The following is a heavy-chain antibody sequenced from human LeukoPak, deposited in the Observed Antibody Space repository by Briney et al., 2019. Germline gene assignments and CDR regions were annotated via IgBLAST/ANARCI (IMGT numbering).Heavy chain of an antibody. CDR1: GAFITSDIFY. CDR2: VHNSRGT. D-gene: IGHD4-23*01. CDR3: GKVGGNTNS. V-gene: IGHV4-30-4*01. Sequence: SETPSLTCTVSGAFITSDIFYWNWIRQSPGKGLEWIGAVHNSRGTSYNPSLESRLTISVDPSENKFFLKMTSVTDADTATYYCGKVGGNTNSWGQGTLVTVSS. J-gene: IGHJ4*02.